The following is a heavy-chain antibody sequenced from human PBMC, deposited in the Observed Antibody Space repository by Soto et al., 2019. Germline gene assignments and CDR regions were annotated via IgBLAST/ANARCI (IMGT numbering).Heavy chain of an antibody. CDR3: TRADSDVVILPDVRPLFDL. J-gene: IGHJ4*02. Sequence: QVQLVQSGAEVKKPGASVKVSCKTSGYDFFKYNMHWVRQAPGQGLEWMGVINPNGGYTRHAQKFQGRVIMTIDTSSKIVSMELSGLTSADTAMYYCTRADSDVVILPDVRPLFDLWGQGALVTVSS. CDR1: GYDFFKYN. CDR2: INPNGGYT. V-gene: IGHV1-46*01. D-gene: IGHD2-21*02.